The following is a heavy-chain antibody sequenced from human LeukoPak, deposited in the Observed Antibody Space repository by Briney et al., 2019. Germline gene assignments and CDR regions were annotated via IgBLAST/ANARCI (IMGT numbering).Heavy chain of an antibody. J-gene: IGHJ3*02. CDR2: ISYDGSNK. CDR3: ARDSGNVVIPAEYAFDI. CDR1: GFTFSSYA. V-gene: IGHV3-30-3*01. Sequence: GRSLRLSCAASGFTFSSYAMHWVRQAPGKGLEWVAVISYDGSNKYYADSVKGRFTISRDNSKNTLYLQMNSLRAEDTAVYYCARDSGNVVIPAEYAFDIWGQGTMVTVSS. D-gene: IGHD2-2*01.